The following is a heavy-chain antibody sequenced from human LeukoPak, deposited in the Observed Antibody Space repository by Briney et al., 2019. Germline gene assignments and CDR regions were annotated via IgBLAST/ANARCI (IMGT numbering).Heavy chain of an antibody. J-gene: IGHJ3*02. CDR3: ARKPPYYDSSGYLIRAFDI. CDR1: GYTFTGYY. Sequence: ASVKVSCKASGYTFTGYYMHWVRQAAGQGLEWMGWINPNSGGTNYAQKIQGRVTMTRDTSISTAYMELSRLRSDDTAVYYCARKPPYYDSSGYLIRAFDIWGQGTMVTVSS. D-gene: IGHD3-22*01. V-gene: IGHV1-2*02. CDR2: INPNSGGT.